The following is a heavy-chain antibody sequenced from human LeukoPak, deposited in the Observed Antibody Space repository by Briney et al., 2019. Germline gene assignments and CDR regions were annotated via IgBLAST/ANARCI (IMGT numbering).Heavy chain of an antibody. Sequence: GGSLRLSCAASGFTFTTYTVHWLRQAPGKGLEWVSSISSRSSHIDYTDSVKGRFIISRDNAKSSLYLQMNSLRAEDTAVYYCAREGNSWYDYWGQGTLVTVSS. V-gene: IGHV3-21*01. J-gene: IGHJ4*02. D-gene: IGHD6-13*01. CDR1: GFTFTTYT. CDR3: AREGNSWYDY. CDR2: ISSRSSHI.